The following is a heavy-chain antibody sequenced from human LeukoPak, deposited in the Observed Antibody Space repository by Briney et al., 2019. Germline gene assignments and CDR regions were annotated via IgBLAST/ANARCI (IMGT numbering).Heavy chain of an antibody. D-gene: IGHD3-10*01. Sequence: GASVKVSCKASGYTFTSYYMHWVRQAPGQGLEWMGIINPSGGSTSYAQKFQGRVTMTRDTSTSTVYMELSSLRSEDTAVYYCARDSIITMVRGVMINYYYYMDVWGKGTTVTISS. J-gene: IGHJ6*03. CDR2: INPSGGST. V-gene: IGHV1-46*01. CDR3: ARDSIITMVRGVMINYYYYMDV. CDR1: GYTFTSYY.